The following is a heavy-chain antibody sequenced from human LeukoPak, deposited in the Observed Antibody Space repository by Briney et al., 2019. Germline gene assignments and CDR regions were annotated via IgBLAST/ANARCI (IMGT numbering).Heavy chain of an antibody. CDR1: GFTFSTYW. V-gene: IGHV3-7*05. J-gene: IGHJ4*02. CDR2: IKGDGSEI. Sequence: GGSLRLSCAASGFTFSTYWMSWVRQAPGKGLEWVATIKGDGSEIRYVDSVKGRFTISRDNARTSLYLQMNSLRGEDTAMYYCACQTSAKAFDFWGQGTLVTVSS. CDR3: ACQTSAKAFDF. D-gene: IGHD2-2*01.